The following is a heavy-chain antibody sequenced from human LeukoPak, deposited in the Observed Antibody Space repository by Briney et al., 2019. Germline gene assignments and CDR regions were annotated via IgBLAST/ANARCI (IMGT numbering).Heavy chain of an antibody. D-gene: IGHD2-2*01. J-gene: IGHJ4*02. CDR3: AREFPGLLPTAPRGYYFDY. V-gene: IGHV4-59*01. CDR2: IYYSGST. Sequence: SETLSLTCTVSGGSSSSYYWSWIRQPPGKGLEWIGYIYYSGSTNYNPSLKSRVTISVDTSKNQFSLKLSSVTAADTAVYYCAREFPGLLPTAPRGYYFDYWGQGTLVTVSS. CDR1: GGSSSSYY.